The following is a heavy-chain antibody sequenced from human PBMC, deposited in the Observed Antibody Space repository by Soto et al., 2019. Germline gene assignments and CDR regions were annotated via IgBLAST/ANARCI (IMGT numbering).Heavy chain of an antibody. CDR2: LTETGGST. CDR3: AKIKGAITFLHFDN. J-gene: IGHJ4*02. Sequence: LRLSCAASGFTFSSYAMAWVRQAPGKGLEWVSALTETGGSTYYAASVKGRFTISRGNSRSTLYLQMDRLRVDDTAVYYCAKIKGAITFLHFDNWGQGTLVTVSS. D-gene: IGHD3-16*01. V-gene: IGHV3-23*01. CDR1: GFTFSSYA.